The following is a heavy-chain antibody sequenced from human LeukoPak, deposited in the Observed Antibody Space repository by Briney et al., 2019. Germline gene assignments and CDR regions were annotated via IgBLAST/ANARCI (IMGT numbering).Heavy chain of an antibody. D-gene: IGHD7-27*01. CDR2: IYYRGST. Sequence: SETLSLTCTVSGASISSHYWCWIRQPPGTGLEWIGDIYYRGSTTYIPSLKSRVSISLDTSRNQFSLNLSSVTAADTAVYYCAKLEVGRFDPWGQGTLVTVSS. CDR3: AKLEVGRFDP. CDR1: GASISSHY. V-gene: IGHV4-59*11. J-gene: IGHJ5*02.